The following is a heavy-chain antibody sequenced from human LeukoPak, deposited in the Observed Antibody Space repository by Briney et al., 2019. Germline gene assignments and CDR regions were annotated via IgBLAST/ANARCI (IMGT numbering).Heavy chain of an antibody. V-gene: IGHV1-2*02. CDR3: ARDYYGSGSYYIAFDM. CDR2: INPNTGDT. J-gene: IGHJ3*02. Sequence: ASVKVSCKASGYTFTGYHMHWVRQAPGQGLEWMGWINPNTGDTNYAQKFQGRVTMTRDTSISAAYMELSWLTSDDTAVYYCARDYYGSGSYYIAFDMWGQGTMVTVSS. CDR1: GYTFTGYH. D-gene: IGHD3-10*01.